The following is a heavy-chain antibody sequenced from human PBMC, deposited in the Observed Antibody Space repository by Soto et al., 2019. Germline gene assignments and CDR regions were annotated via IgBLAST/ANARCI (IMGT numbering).Heavy chain of an antibody. CDR2: IHYSGDS. V-gene: IGHV4-31*03. CDR3: ARDVNDSSGSQGFDY. CDR1: GDSVYSNNYY. Sequence: SETRYLTCTVSGDSVYSNNYYLTWIRQRPGKGLEWIGYIHYSGDSYDNPSLTSRITMSMDVSKNQFSLNLRSVTAAATAIYYCARDVNDSSGSQGFDYWGEAILVTVSS. J-gene: IGHJ4*02. D-gene: IGHD3-22*01.